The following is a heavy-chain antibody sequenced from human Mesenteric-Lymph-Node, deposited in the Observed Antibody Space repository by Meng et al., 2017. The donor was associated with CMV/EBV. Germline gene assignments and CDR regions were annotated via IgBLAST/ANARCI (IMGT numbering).Heavy chain of an antibody. J-gene: IGHJ6*02. CDR3: ARNEELVPSINYYYYGMDV. D-gene: IGHD6-6*01. CDR2: INQDETEK. CDR1: GFTFSGYW. Sequence: GESLKISCAASGFTFSGYWMSWVRQAPGKGLERVANINQDETEKYYVDSVKGRFTISKDNAKNSVDLQMNSLRGEDTAVYYCARNEELVPSINYYYYGMDVWGQGTTVTVSS. V-gene: IGHV3-7*01.